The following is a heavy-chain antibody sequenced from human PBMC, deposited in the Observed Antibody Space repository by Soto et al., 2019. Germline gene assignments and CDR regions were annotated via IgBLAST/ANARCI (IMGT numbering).Heavy chain of an antibody. D-gene: IGHD6-19*01. CDR3: ARDGSGFHWYFDL. Sequence: QMQLQQSGPGLVKPSQTLSLVCSISGDSVSSTSATWSWIRQSPSRGLEWLGRTYYRSKWYNDYAVSVKSRIAITPDTSKNQLSLHLSSVTPEDTALYFCARDGSGFHWYFDLWGRGTLVTVSS. CDR1: GDSVSSTSAT. V-gene: IGHV6-1*01. CDR2: TYYRSKWYN. J-gene: IGHJ2*01.